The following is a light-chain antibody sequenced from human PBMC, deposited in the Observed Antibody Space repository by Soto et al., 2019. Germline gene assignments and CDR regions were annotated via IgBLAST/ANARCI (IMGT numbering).Light chain of an antibody. J-gene: IGKJ2*01. Sequence: EIALTQSPGTLSLSPGERATLSCRASQSVSNSYFAWYQQKPGQAPRLLIYGTSNTATGIPARFSGSRSGTDFTLTISSLEPEDFAVYYCQQYRTSPYTFGQGTKVDIK. CDR3: QQYRTSPYT. CDR1: QSVSNSY. CDR2: GTS. V-gene: IGKV3-20*01.